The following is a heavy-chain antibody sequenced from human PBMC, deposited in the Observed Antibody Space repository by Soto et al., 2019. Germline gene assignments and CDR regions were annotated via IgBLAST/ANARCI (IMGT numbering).Heavy chain of an antibody. J-gene: IGHJ4*02. D-gene: IGHD6-13*01. Sequence: QVQLVQSGAEVKKPGASVKISCKASGYTFTSHAMHWVRQAPGQRLEGMGWINPGNGQTEYSQKFQGCVTITRDTSASTADMELSTLTSEGTAVYFCAREQQAVEVNDCDYWGQGTLVTVSA. CDR1: GYTFTSHA. CDR3: AREQQAVEVNDCDY. V-gene: IGHV1-3*01. CDR2: INPGNGQT.